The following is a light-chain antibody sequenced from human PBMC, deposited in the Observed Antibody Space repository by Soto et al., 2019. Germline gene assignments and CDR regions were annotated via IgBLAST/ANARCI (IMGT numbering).Light chain of an antibody. J-gene: IGLJ1*01. V-gene: IGLV2-14*03. CDR2: DVS. CDR3: SSYTTSNTRQIV. CDR1: SSDVGGYNY. Sequence: QSALTQPASVSGSPGQWITISCTGTSSDVGGYNYVSWYQHHPGKAPKLMIFDVSNRPSGVSNRFSGSKSGNTASLTISGLQPEDEADYYCSSYTTSNTRQIVFGTGTQLTVL.